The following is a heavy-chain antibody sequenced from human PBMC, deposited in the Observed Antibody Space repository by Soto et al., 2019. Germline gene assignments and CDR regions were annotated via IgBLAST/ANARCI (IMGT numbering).Heavy chain of an antibody. CDR2: IYYSGTT. V-gene: IGHV4-59*01. CDR3: AGDSSGYSHLDD. CDR1: GGSFSNYY. Sequence: LSLTCTVSGGSFSNYYWTWIRQSPGKGLEWIGYIYYSGTTNYNPSLKSRVTISVDTSKNQFSLKLSSVTAADTAVYFCAGDSSGYSHLDDWGQGTLVTVSS. D-gene: IGHD3-22*01. J-gene: IGHJ4*02.